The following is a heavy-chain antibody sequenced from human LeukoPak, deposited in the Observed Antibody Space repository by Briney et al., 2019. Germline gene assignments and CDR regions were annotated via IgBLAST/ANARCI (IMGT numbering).Heavy chain of an antibody. D-gene: IGHD6-13*01. CDR3: AKDRRYSSSSWFDP. V-gene: IGHV3-64*04. CDR1: GFTVTHYA. CDR2: VDANGRTT. Sequence: GGSLRLSCSASGFTVTHYAMHWVRQAPGKGLEYVSAVDANGRTTYYADSVKGRFTISRDDSKNTLYLQMNSLRAEDTAVYYCAKDRRYSSSSWFDPWGQGTLVTVSS. J-gene: IGHJ5*02.